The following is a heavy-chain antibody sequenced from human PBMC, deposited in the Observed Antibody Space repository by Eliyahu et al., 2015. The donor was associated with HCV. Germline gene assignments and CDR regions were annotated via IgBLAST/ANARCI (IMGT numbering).Heavy chain of an antibody. CDR3: ARGYYDFWRRRRPLGMDV. CDR1: GFXFXXYX. D-gene: IGHD3-3*01. V-gene: IGHV3-21*01. CDR2: ISSSSSYI. Sequence: EVQLVESGGGLVKPGGSLRLSCAASGFXFXXYXRXWVRQAPGKGLEWVSSISSSSSYIYYADSVKGRFTISRDNAKNSLYLQMNSLRAEDTAVYYCARGYYDFWRRRRPLGMDVWGQGTTVTVSS. J-gene: IGHJ6*02.